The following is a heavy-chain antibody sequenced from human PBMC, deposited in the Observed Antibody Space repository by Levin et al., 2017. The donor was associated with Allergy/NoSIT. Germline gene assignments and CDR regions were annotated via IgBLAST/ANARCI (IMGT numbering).Heavy chain of an antibody. D-gene: IGHD3-9*01. CDR3: AGQYYDVLTGYWCYYHFDY. CDR2: IYYTGIT. Sequence: SQTLSLTCSVSNGSIGSYYWSWIRQPPGKGLEWSGYIYYTGITSYNPSLKSRVTMSVDTSKNQFSLRLRSVTAADTPVYYCAGQYYDVLTGYWCYYHFDYWGQGSLVTVSS. V-gene: IGHV4-59*01. J-gene: IGHJ4*02. CDR1: NGSIGSYY.